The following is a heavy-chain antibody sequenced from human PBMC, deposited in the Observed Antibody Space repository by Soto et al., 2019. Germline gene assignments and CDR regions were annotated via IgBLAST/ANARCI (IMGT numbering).Heavy chain of an antibody. V-gene: IGHV4-59*08. CDR3: ARRPDVAAAGAYYYYMDV. CDR1: GGSMSSYY. D-gene: IGHD6-13*01. CDR2: IHYSGIT. J-gene: IGHJ6*03. Sequence: PSETLSLTWSVSGGSMSSYYGSWIRQPPGKGLEWIGYIHYSGITNYNPSLKSRVTMSVDTSKNQFSLKLSSVTAADTAVYYCARRPDVAAAGAYYYYMDVWGKGTTVTVSS.